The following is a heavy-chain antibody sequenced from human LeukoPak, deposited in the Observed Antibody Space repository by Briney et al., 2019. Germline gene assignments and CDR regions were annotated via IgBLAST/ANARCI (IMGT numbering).Heavy chain of an antibody. CDR3: ARGMRGPDY. V-gene: IGHV3-64*04. CDR2: ISSNGGST. Sequence: GGSLRLSCSVSGFTFSTYAMHWVRQAPGKGLEYVSTISSNGGSTYYADSVKGRFTISRDNSKNTLFLQMNSLRVEDTAMYYCARGMRGPDYWGQGTLVTVSS. CDR1: GFTFSTYA. D-gene: IGHD3-3*02. J-gene: IGHJ4*02.